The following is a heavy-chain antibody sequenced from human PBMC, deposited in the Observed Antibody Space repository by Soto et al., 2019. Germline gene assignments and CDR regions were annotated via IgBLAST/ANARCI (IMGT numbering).Heavy chain of an antibody. V-gene: IGHV4-34*01. D-gene: IGHD5-12*01. CDR1: GGSFSGYY. J-gene: IGHJ4*02. CDR3: ARGVATVVTSYFDY. Sequence: QVQLQQWGAGLLKPSETLSLTCAVYGGSFSGYYWSWIRQPPGKGLEWIGEINHSGSTNYNPSLNSRVTLSVDTSKNQFSLKLSSVTAAATAVYYFARGVATVVTSYFDYWGQGTLVTVSS. CDR2: INHSGST.